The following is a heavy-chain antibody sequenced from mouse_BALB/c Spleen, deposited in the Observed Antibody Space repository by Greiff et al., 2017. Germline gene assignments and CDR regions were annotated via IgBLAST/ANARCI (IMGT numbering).Heavy chain of an antibody. Sequence: QGQLQQSGAELMKPGASVKISCKATGYTFSSYWIEWVKQRPGHGLEWIGEILPGSGSTNYNEKFKGKATFTADTSSNTAYMQLSSLTSEDSAVYYCARTSYYYGIGAYWGQGTLVTVSA. CDR2: ILPGSGST. V-gene: IGHV1-9*01. CDR3: ARTSYYYGIGAY. J-gene: IGHJ3*01. CDR1: GYTFSSYW. D-gene: IGHD1-1*01.